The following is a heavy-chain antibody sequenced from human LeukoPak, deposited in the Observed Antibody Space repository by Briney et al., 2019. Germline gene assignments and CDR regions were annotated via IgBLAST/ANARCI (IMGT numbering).Heavy chain of an antibody. CDR2: ISGSGGST. V-gene: IGHV3-23*01. CDR3: ARGGLRQLNSY. Sequence: GGSLRLSCAASRFTFSSYAMSWVRQAPGKGLEWVSGISGSGGSTYYADSVKGRFTISRDNSRNTLYLQMNSLRAEDTAVYYCARGGLRQLNSYWGQGTLVTVSS. J-gene: IGHJ4*02. CDR1: RFTFSSYA. D-gene: IGHD5-12*01.